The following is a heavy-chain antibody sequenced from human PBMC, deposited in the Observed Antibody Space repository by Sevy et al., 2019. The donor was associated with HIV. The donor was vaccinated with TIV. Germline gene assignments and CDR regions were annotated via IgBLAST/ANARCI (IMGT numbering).Heavy chain of an antibody. D-gene: IGHD6-19*01. Sequence: GGSLRLSCAASGFTFSDHYMDWVRQAPGKGLEWVGRIRNKANSHTTEYAASVKGRFTISRDDSKNSLYLQMNSLKTEDTALYYCVRVTAVADLYFDYWGQGTLVTVSS. CDR1: GFTFSDHY. V-gene: IGHV3-72*01. CDR3: VRVTAVADLYFDY. CDR2: IRNKANSHTT. J-gene: IGHJ4*02.